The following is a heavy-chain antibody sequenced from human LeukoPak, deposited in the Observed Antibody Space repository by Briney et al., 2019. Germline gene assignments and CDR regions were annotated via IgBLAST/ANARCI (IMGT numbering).Heavy chain of an antibody. J-gene: IGHJ4*02. V-gene: IGHV4-59*01. CDR1: GGSISSYY. D-gene: IGHD1-26*01. CDR2: IYYSGST. CDR3: ARGRGFYYSGSYDSFDY. Sequence: KSSETLSLTRTVSGGSISSYYWSWIRQPPGKGLEWIGYIYYSGSTNYNPSLKSRVTISVDTSKNQFSLKLSSVTAADTAVYYCARGRGFYYSGSYDSFDYWGQGTLVTVSS.